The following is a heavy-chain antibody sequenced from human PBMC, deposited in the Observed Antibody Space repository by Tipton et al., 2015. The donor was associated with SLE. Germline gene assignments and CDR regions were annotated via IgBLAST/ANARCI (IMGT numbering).Heavy chain of an antibody. CDR1: GFTFGDYA. CDR3: TRDARFNYSYMDV. V-gene: IGHV3-49*04. CDR2: IRSKAYGGTT. J-gene: IGHJ6*03. D-gene: IGHD3-16*01. Sequence: SLRLSCTASGFTFGDYAMSWVRQAPGKGLEWVGFIRSKAYGGTTEYAASVKGRFTISRDDSKSIAYLQMNSLKTEDTAVYYCTRDARFNYSYMDVWGKGTTVTISS.